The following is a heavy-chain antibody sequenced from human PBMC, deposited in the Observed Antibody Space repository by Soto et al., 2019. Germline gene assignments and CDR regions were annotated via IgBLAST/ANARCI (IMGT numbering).Heavy chain of an antibody. Sequence: ASVKVSCNASVYTFTSYGISWVRQAPGQGLEWMGCLSAYNGNTNYAQKLQGRVTMTTDTSTSTAYMELRSLRSDDTAVYYCERGESDAFDIWGQGTMVTVSS. V-gene: IGHV1-18*01. J-gene: IGHJ3*02. CDR1: VYTFTSYG. CDR2: LSAYNGNT. CDR3: ERGESDAFDI.